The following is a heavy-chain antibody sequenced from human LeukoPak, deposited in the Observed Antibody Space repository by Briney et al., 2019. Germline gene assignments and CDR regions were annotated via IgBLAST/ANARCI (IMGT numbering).Heavy chain of an antibody. Sequence: SETLSLTCTVSGGSISSYYWSWIRQPPGKGLEWIGYIYTSGSTNYNPSLKSRVTISVDTSKNQFSLKLSSVTAADTAVYYCARLHVFLAHMDVWGKGTTVTVSS. CDR1: GGSISSYY. V-gene: IGHV4-4*09. D-gene: IGHD3-3*01. CDR3: ARLHVFLAHMDV. CDR2: IYTSGST. J-gene: IGHJ6*03.